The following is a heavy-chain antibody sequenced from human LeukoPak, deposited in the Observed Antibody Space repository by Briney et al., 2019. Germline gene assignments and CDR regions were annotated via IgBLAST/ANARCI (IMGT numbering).Heavy chain of an antibody. CDR3: ARGRIFMVRGVIKNYFDY. CDR1: GGSISSSNW. D-gene: IGHD3-10*01. Sequence: SGTLSLTCAVSGGSISSSNWWSWARQPPGKGLEWIGEIYHSGSTNYNPSLKSRVTISVDTSKNQFSLKLSSVTAADTAVYYCARGRIFMVRGVIKNYFDYWGQGTLVTVSS. V-gene: IGHV4-4*02. J-gene: IGHJ4*02. CDR2: IYHSGST.